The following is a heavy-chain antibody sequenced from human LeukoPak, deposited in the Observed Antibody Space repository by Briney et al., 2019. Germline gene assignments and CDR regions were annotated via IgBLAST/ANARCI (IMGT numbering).Heavy chain of an antibody. V-gene: IGHV3-23*01. CDR3: AKDPRIAVAGTVGYFDY. D-gene: IGHD6-19*01. CDR1: GFTFSGYA. Sequence: TGGSLRLSCAASGFTFSGYAMSWVRQAPGKGLEWVSAISGSGGSTYYADSVKGRFTISRDNSKNTLYLQMNSLRAEDTAVYYCAKDPRIAVAGTVGYFDYWGQGTLVTVSS. J-gene: IGHJ4*02. CDR2: ISGSGGST.